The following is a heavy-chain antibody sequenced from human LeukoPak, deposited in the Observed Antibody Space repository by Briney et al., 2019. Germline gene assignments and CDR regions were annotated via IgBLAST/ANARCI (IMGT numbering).Heavy chain of an antibody. J-gene: IGHJ4*02. D-gene: IGHD4-11*01. Sequence: QPGRSLRLSCAASGFAVSNNYMSWVRQPPGKGLEWVSIIYGADITNYVDSVKGRFTISRDNSKNTLYLQMNSLRAEDTAVYYCVRDSTTFRFGYWGQGTLVTVSS. V-gene: IGHV3-53*01. CDR1: GFAVSNNY. CDR3: VRDSTTFRFGY. CDR2: IYGADIT.